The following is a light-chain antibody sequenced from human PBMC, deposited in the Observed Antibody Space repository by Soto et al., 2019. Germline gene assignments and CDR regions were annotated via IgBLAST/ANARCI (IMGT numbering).Light chain of an antibody. J-gene: IGKJ1*01. CDR1: QTIRKS. Sequence: DIQMTQSPSSLSAYVGDRVTITCRASQTIRKSLNWYQQKAETAPKLLIFSASSLQSGVPSRFSASGSGTEFTLTISSLQPEDFATYHCQQSYSTPRTFGQGTKVDIK. CDR2: SAS. V-gene: IGKV1-39*01. CDR3: QQSYSTPRT.